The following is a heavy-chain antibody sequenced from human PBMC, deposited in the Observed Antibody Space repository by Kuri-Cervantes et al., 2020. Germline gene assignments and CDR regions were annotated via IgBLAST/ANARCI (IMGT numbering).Heavy chain of an antibody. D-gene: IGHD3-10*01. CDR3: ARADYGSRNSGPNWFDP. CDR2: ITGSSGTL. CDR1: GFTFSSYG. Sequence: GESLKISCAASGFTFSSYGMHWVRQAPGKGLEWVSYITGSSGTLYCADSVKGRFTISRDNAKNSLYLQMNSLRAEDTAVYYCARADYGSRNSGPNWFDPWGQGTLVTVSS. J-gene: IGHJ5*02. V-gene: IGHV3-48*01.